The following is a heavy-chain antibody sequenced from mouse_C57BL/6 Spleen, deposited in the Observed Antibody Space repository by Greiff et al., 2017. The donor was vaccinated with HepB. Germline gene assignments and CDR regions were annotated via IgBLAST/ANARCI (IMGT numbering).Heavy chain of an antibody. V-gene: IGHV1-64*01. CDR2: IHPNSGST. J-gene: IGHJ4*01. CDR3: APHYYGSSFYAMDY. D-gene: IGHD1-1*01. Sequence: VQLQQPGAELVKPGASVKLSCKASGYTFTSYWMHWVKQRPGQGLEWIGMIHPNSGSTNYNEKFKSKATLTVDKSSSTAYMQLSSLTSEDSAVYYCAPHYYGSSFYAMDYWGQGTSVTVSS. CDR1: GYTFTSYW.